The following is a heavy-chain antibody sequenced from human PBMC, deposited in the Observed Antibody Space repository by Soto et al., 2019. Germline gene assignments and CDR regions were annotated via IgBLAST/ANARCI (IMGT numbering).Heavy chain of an antibody. D-gene: IGHD3-16*01. CDR3: ARDGGGVNWLDP. J-gene: IGHJ5*02. CDR2: INPNSGVT. CDR1: AYTSRYY. V-gene: IGHV1-2*02. Sequence: QVQLVQSGAEVRKPGASVKVSCKASAYTSRYYMHWVRQAPGQGLEWIGWINPNSGVTKYAQKFQGRVTMTRDTSITTAYLELSRLNSDDTAVYYCARDGGGVNWLDPWGQGTLVTVSS.